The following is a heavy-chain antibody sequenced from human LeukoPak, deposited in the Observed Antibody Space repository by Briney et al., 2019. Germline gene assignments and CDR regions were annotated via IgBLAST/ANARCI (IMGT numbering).Heavy chain of an antibody. D-gene: IGHD6-19*01. CDR2: INSDGSST. Sequence: GGSLRLSCAGSGFIFGGYTMNWVRQVPGKGLVWVSRINSDGSSTTYADSVKGRFTISRDNAKNTLYLQMNSLRAEDTAVYYCARGDSSGWYFFDYWGQGTLVTVSS. J-gene: IGHJ4*02. CDR3: ARGDSSGWYFFDY. CDR1: GFIFGGYT. V-gene: IGHV3-74*01.